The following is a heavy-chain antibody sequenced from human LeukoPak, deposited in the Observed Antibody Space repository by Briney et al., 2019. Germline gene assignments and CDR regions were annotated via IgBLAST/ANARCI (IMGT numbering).Heavy chain of an antibody. V-gene: IGHV1-69*05. D-gene: IGHD3-3*01. CDR2: IIPIFGTA. Sequence: SVKVSCKASGGTFSSYAISWVRQAPGQGLEWMEGIIPIFGTANYAQKFQGRVTITTDESTSTAYMELSSLRSEDTAVYYCARDGTYYDFWSGPNYFDYWGQGTLVTVSS. CDR3: ARDGTYYDFWSGPNYFDY. J-gene: IGHJ4*02. CDR1: GGTFSSYA.